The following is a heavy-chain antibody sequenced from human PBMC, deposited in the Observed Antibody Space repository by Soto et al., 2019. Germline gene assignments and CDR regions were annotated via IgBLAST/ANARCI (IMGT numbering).Heavy chain of an antibody. CDR1: GGSISSYY. J-gene: IGHJ4*02. CDR3: ARTLYSYGYMDY. D-gene: IGHD5-18*01. Sequence: PSETLSLTCTVSGGSISSYYWSWIRQPPGKGLEWIGYIYYSGSTNYNPSLKSRVTISVDTSKNQFSLKLSSVTAADTAVYYCARTLYSYGYMDYWGQGTLVTVS. V-gene: IGHV4-59*01. CDR2: IYYSGST.